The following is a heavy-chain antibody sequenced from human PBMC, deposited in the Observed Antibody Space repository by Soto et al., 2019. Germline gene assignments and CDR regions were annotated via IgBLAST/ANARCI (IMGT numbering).Heavy chain of an antibody. Sequence: ASVKVSCKASGYTFTSYGISWVRQAPGQGLEWMGWISAYNGNTNYAQKLQGRVTMTTDTSTSTAYMELRSLRSDDTAVYYWARDFTTYYGSGSYDYGGRGTRVTVSS. V-gene: IGHV1-18*01. D-gene: IGHD3-10*01. CDR1: GYTFTSYG. CDR3: ARDFTTYYGSGSYDY. CDR2: ISAYNGNT. J-gene: IGHJ4*02.